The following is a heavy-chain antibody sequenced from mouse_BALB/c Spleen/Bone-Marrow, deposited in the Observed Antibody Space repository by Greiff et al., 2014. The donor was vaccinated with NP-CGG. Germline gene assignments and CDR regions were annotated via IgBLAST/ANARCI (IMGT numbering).Heavy chain of an antibody. J-gene: IGHJ2*01. D-gene: IGHD1-1*01. V-gene: IGHV1-20*02. CDR1: GYSFTGYF. Sequence: DVHLVESGPELVKPGASVKISCKASGYSFTGYFMNWVIQSHGKSLEWIGRINPYNGDTFYNQKFKGKATLTVDKSSSTAHMELRSLASEDSAVYYCARSGYYGSSYFDYWGQGTTLTVSS. CDR3: ARSGYYGSSYFDY. CDR2: INPYNGDT.